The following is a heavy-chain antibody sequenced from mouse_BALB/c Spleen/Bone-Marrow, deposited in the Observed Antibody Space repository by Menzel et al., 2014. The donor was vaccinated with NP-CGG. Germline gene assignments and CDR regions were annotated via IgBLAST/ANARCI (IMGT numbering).Heavy chain of an antibody. J-gene: IGHJ4*01. CDR2: IHPSNGRT. Sequence: VHLVESGTELVKPGASVKLSCKASGYTFTSYWIHWVKQRPGQGLEWIGEIHPSNGRTNYSEKFKTKATLTVDKSSTTAHMQLRSLTSEDSAVYYCARGTARAMMDYWGQGTSVTVSS. CDR1: GYTFTSYW. V-gene: IGHV1S81*02. CDR3: ARGTARAMMDY. D-gene: IGHD3-2*01.